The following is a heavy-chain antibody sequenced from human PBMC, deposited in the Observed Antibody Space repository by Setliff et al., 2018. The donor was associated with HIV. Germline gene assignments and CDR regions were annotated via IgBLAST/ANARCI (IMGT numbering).Heavy chain of an antibody. D-gene: IGHD5-18*01. V-gene: IGHV4-39*07. CDR2: IYYSGST. J-gene: IGHJ4*02. CDR1: GDSISSSSYY. Sequence: SETLSLTCSVSGDSISSSSYYWGWIRQPPGKGLEWIGRIYYSGSTYYTPSLKSRITISLDTSKNQFSLRMRSVTAADTAVYYCARVFVDTAVLRVLEYYFDSWGRGTLVTVSS. CDR3: ARVFVDTAVLRVLEYYFDS.